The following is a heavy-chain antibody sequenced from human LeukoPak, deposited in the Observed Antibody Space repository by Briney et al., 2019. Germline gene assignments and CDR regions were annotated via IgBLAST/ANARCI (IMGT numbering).Heavy chain of an antibody. CDR1: GFTFSSYA. V-gene: IGHV3-23*01. CDR2: ISGSGGST. D-gene: IGHD3-22*01. J-gene: IGHJ4*02. Sequence: PGGSLRLSCAASGFTFSSYAMSWVRQAPGKGLEWVSAISGSGGSTYYADSVKGRFTISRDNSKNTLYLQMNSLRAEDTAVYYCARDRGGYYDSSGSLPGGYWGQGTLVTVSS. CDR3: ARDRGGYYDSSGSLPGGY.